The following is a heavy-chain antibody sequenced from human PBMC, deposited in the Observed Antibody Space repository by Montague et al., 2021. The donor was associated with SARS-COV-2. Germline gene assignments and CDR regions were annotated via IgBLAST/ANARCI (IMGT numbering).Heavy chain of an antibody. CDR3: ARDQTVLEWIWYGMGV. CDR1: GGSFSAYY. D-gene: IGHD3-3*01. J-gene: IGHJ6*02. V-gene: IGHV4-34*01. Sequence: SETLSLTCAVYGGSFSAYYWAWIRQSPGGGLEWIVNIDHSGNTXXXPSXXXRVSISVDTSSSQFSLYLPSVTAADAAVYYCARDQTVLEWIWYGMGVWGPGTTVTVSS. CDR2: IDHSGNT.